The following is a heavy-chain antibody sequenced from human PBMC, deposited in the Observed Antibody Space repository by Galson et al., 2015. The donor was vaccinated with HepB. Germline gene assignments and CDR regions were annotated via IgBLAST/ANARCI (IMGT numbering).Heavy chain of an antibody. V-gene: IGHV3-49*03. CDR3: TRDLSFYDFWSGYSDAFDI. CDR1: GFTFGDYA. D-gene: IGHD3-3*01. CDR2: IRSKAYGGTT. Sequence: SLRLSCAASGFTFGDYAMSWFRQAPGKGLEWVGFIRSKAYGGTTEYAASVKGRFTISRDDSKSIAYLQMNSLKTEDTAVYYCTRDLSFYDFWSGYSDAFDIWGQRTMVTVSS. J-gene: IGHJ3*02.